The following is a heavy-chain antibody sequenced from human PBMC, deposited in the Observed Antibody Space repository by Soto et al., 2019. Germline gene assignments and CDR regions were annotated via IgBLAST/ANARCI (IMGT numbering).Heavy chain of an antibody. CDR1: GITMSTYD. CDR2: ISYEGSTK. J-gene: IGHJ4*02. V-gene: IGHV3-30*04. D-gene: IGHD3-16*01. Sequence: GSLRGGGVASGITMSTYDIHWVRQAPGKGLEGVAVISYEGSTKHYADSVKGRFTISRDHSKNTLYLQVNSLRAEDTAVYYCARDSYGLDYWGQGTLVTVSS. CDR3: ARDSYGLDY.